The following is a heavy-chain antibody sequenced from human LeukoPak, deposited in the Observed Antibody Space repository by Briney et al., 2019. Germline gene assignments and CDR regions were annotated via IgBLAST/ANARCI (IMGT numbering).Heavy chain of an antibody. CDR3: ARDPYSGSYGNYYYYFMDV. CDR1: GFTFSPYS. CDR2: INSVRTT. Sequence: GGSLRLSCAASGFTFSPYSINWIRQAPGKGLEWVSYINSVRTTYYADSVAGRFTISRDNAKNSLYLQMNSLRAEDTAVYYCARDPYSGSYGNYYYYFMDVWGKGTTVTISS. D-gene: IGHD1-26*01. V-gene: IGHV3-48*04. J-gene: IGHJ6*03.